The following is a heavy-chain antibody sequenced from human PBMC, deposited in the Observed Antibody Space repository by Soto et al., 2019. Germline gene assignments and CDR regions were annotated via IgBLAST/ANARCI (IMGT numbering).Heavy chain of an antibody. CDR1: GGSISSYY. V-gene: IGHV4-59*01. CDR2: IYYSGST. Sequence: SETLSLTCTVSGGSISSYYWSWIRQPPGKGLEWIGYIYYSGSTNYNPSLKSRVTISVDTSKNQFSLKLSSVTAADTAVYYCARGANAKRSYFYYYGMDVWGQGTTVTVSS. D-gene: IGHD7-27*01. J-gene: IGHJ6*02. CDR3: ARGANAKRSYFYYYGMDV.